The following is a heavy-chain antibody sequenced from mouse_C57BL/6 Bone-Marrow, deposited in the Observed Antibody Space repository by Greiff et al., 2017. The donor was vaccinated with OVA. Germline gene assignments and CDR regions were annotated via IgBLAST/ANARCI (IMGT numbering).Heavy chain of an antibody. Sequence: QVQLQQPGAELVRPGSSVKLSCKASGYTFTSYWMHWVKQRPIQGLEWIGNIDPSDSETYYNQKFKDKATLTVDKSSSTAYMQLSSLTSEDSAVYYCARSNYSNYFDYWGQGTTLTVSS. CDR1: GYTFTSYW. D-gene: IGHD2-5*01. CDR2: IDPSDSET. V-gene: IGHV1-52*01. J-gene: IGHJ2*01. CDR3: ARSNYSNYFDY.